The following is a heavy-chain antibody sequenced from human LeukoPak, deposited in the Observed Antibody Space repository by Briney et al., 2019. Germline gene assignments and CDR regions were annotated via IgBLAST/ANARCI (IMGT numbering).Heavy chain of an antibody. CDR1: GYTFTGYY. CDR3: ARRTKWFGESITDY. Sequence: GASVKVSCKASGYTFTGYYMHWVRQAPGQGLEWMGWINPNSGGTNYAQKFQGRVTMTRDTSISTAYMELSRLRSDDTAVYYCARRTKWFGESITDYWGQGTLVTVSS. J-gene: IGHJ4*02. D-gene: IGHD3-10*01. V-gene: IGHV1-2*02. CDR2: INPNSGGT.